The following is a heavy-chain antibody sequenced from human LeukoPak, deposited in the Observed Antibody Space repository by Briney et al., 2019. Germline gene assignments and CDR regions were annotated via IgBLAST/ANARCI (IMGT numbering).Heavy chain of an antibody. V-gene: IGHV3-7*01. CDR2: INQDASEI. Sequence: GGSLRLSCAASGFTFSTYWMNWYRQAPGKGLEWVGNINQDASEINYVDSVRGRFTISRDNAKNSLHLQMNSLRAEDTAVYYCATDRDNSDWQKRFDSWGQGTLVTVSS. CDR1: GFTFSTYW. J-gene: IGHJ4*02. D-gene: IGHD2-21*02. CDR3: ATDRDNSDWQKRFDS.